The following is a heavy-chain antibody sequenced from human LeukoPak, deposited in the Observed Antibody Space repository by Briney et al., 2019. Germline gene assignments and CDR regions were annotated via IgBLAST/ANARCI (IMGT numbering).Heavy chain of an antibody. CDR1: GGSISSYY. CDR3: ARDTMAAPGSWFDP. D-gene: IGHD6-13*01. J-gene: IGHJ5*02. Sequence: SETLSLTCTVSGGSISSYYWSWIRQPPGKGLEWIGYIFYSGSTNHNPSLKSRVTISVDTSKNQFFLKLSSVTAADTAVYYCARDTMAAPGSWFDPWGQGILVTVSS. CDR2: IFYSGST. V-gene: IGHV4-59*01.